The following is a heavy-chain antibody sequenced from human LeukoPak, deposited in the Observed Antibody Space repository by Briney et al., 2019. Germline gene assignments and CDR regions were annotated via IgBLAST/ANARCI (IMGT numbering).Heavy chain of an antibody. J-gene: IGHJ4*02. Sequence: SETLSLTCTVSGGSISGYTWSWIRQPAGKGLEWIGRIYASGSTNYNPSLQGRVTMSVDTSRGQFFLMVHSVTAADTAVYYCARGVVGATVFAYWGQGTVVTASS. D-gene: IGHD1-26*01. CDR2: IYASGST. V-gene: IGHV4-4*07. CDR1: GGSISGYT. CDR3: ARGVVGATVFAY.